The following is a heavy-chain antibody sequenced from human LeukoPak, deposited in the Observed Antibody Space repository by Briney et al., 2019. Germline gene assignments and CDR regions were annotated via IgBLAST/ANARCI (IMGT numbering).Heavy chain of an antibody. CDR3: ARSITMVRGVKGRYNWFDP. D-gene: IGHD3-10*01. CDR1: GGSFSGYY. V-gene: IGHV4-34*01. CDR2: INHSGST. Sequence: SETLSLTCAVYGGSFSGYYWSWIRQPPGKGLEWIGEINHSGSTNYNPSLKSRVTISVDTSKTQFSLKLSSVTAAETAVYYCARSITMVRGVKGRYNWFDPWGQGTLVTVSS. J-gene: IGHJ5*02.